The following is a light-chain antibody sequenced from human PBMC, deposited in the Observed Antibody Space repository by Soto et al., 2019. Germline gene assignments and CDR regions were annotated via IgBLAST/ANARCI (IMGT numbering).Light chain of an antibody. CDR1: QSISSY. Sequence: DIQMTQSPSSLSASVGDRVTITCRASQSISSYLNWYQQKPGKAPKLLLYAASSLQSGVPSRFSGSGSGTYFTLTISSLQPEDVATYYCQQSYSTLTFGGGTKVEIK. CDR3: QQSYSTLT. V-gene: IGKV1-39*01. CDR2: AAS. J-gene: IGKJ4*01.